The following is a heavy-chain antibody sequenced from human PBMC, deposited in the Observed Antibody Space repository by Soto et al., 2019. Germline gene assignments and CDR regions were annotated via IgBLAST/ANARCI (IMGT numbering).Heavy chain of an antibody. CDR3: TRVIGLYSYGFAYYYYGMDV. CDR2: IRSKAYGGTT. CDR1: GFTFGDYA. D-gene: IGHD5-18*01. J-gene: IGHJ6*02. Sequence: GGSLRLSCTASGFTFGDYAMSWFRQAPGKGLEWVGFIRSKAYGGTTEYAASVKGRFTISRDDSKSIAYLQMNSLKTEDTAVYYCTRVIGLYSYGFAYYYYGMDVWGQGTTVTVSS. V-gene: IGHV3-49*03.